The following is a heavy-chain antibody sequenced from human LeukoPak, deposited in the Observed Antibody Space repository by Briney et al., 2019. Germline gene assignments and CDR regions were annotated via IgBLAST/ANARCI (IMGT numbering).Heavy chain of an antibody. J-gene: IGHJ6*03. CDR1: GFTFTSDA. Sequence: GGSLRLSCAASGFTFTSDAMSWVRQAPGKGLEWVANIKQDGSGKYYVDSVKGRFTISRDNAKNSLYLQMNSLRAEDTAVYYCARLGRYSSSWLYYYYYYMDVWGKGTTVTVSS. V-gene: IGHV3-7*01. CDR2: IKQDGSGK. CDR3: ARLGRYSSSWLYYYYYYMDV. D-gene: IGHD6-13*01.